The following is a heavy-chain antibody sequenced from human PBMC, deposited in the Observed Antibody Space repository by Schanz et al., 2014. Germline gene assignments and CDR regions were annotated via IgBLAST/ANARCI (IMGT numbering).Heavy chain of an antibody. CDR3: ARGRTFDY. CDR2: MNPNSGNP. V-gene: IGHV1-8*01. Sequence: QVQLVQSGSELKKPGASVKVSCTASGYTFTSYDINWVRQAPGQGLEWLGWMNPNSGNPGFAQKFRGRVTMTRNTSMSTAYIELHILTSEDTGVYYCARGRTFDYWGQGTLVTVSS. CDR1: GYTFTSYD. J-gene: IGHJ4*02.